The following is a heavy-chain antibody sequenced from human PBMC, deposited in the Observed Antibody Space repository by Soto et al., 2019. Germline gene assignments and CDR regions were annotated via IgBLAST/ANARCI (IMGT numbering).Heavy chain of an antibody. CDR2: IYWDDDK. D-gene: IGHD3-10*01. V-gene: IGHV2-5*02. CDR1: GFSLSTSGVA. Sequence: QITLKESGPPLVKPTQTLTLTCTFSGFSLSTSGVAVGWIRQPPGKALEWLALIYWDDDKRYSPSLKSRLTTAKDTSKNQVVLTITNLDPVDTATYYCAHRRGYYGSGSYSGMFWFDPWGQGTLVTVSS. CDR3: AHRRGYYGSGSYSGMFWFDP. J-gene: IGHJ5*02.